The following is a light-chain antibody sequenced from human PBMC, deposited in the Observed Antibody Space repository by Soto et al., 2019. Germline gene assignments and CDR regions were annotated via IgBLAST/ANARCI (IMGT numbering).Light chain of an antibody. Sequence: QSALTQPASVSGSPGPSITISCTGTSSDVGAYNYVSWYQQHPVKAPKLMIYDVSSRPSGISNRFSGSKSGNTASLTISGVQAEDEADYYCSSYASSSTVIFGGGTKLTVL. CDR2: DVS. J-gene: IGLJ2*01. V-gene: IGLV2-14*01. CDR3: SSYASSSTVI. CDR1: SSDVGAYNY.